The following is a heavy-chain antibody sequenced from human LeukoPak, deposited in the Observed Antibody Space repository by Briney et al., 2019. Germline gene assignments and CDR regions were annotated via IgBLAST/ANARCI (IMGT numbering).Heavy chain of an antibody. CDR3: ARLQPGIAAAGTLDY. Sequence: GGSLRLSCAASGFTFSSYWMSWVCQAPGKGLEWVANIKQDGSGKYYVDSVKGRFTISRDNTKNSLYLQMNSLRAEDTAVYYCARLQPGIAAAGTLDYWGQGTLVTVSS. CDR2: IKQDGSGK. V-gene: IGHV3-7*03. J-gene: IGHJ4*02. D-gene: IGHD6-13*01. CDR1: GFTFSSYW.